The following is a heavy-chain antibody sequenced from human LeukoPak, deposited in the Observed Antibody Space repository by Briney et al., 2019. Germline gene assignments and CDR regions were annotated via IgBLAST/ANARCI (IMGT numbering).Heavy chain of an antibody. CDR3: ATVGGGSSRPYYFDY. CDR1: GFTFSDYY. J-gene: IGHJ4*02. V-gene: IGHV3-23*01. D-gene: IGHD1-26*01. CDR2: ISGSGDST. Sequence: GGSLRLSCAASGFTFSDYYMSWVRQAPGKGLEWVSTISGSGDSTYYADSVKGRFTISRDNSENTLFLQINSLRADDAAVYYCATVGGGSSRPYYFDYWGQGALVTVSS.